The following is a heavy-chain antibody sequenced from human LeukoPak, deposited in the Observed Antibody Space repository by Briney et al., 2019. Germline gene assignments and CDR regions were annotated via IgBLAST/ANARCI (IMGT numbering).Heavy chain of an antibody. D-gene: IGHD4-23*01. CDR2: IYPGDYGT. CDR1: GCLFTSYW. J-gene: IGHJ4*02. CDR3: ARLSGGNCDY. V-gene: IGHV5-51*01. Sequence: GGAPLIYFQGSGCLFTSYWIVRVRQLPATGLEWRVIIYPGDYGTRYRPSFQDEVTISTGKYINTPFLQWSSLQASDTAMYYCARLSGGNCDYWGQGTLVTVSS.